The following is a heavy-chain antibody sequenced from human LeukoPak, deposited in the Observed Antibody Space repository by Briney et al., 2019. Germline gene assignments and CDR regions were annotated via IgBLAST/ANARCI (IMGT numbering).Heavy chain of an antibody. V-gene: IGHV3-23*01. J-gene: IGHJ4*01. Sequence: GGSLRLSCAASGFTFSTSAMSWVRQASGKGLEWVSGISDSASSTYYSDSVKGRFTISRDNSKNTLYLQMNSLRAEDTALYYSANGYPFWEYWGHGTLVTVSS. CDR1: GFTFSTSA. D-gene: IGHD3-3*01. CDR2: ISDSASST. CDR3: ANGYPFWEY.